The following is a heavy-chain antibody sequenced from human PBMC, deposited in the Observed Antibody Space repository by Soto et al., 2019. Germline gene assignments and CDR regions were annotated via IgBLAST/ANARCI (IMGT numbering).Heavy chain of an antibody. D-gene: IGHD1-26*01. CDR3: SRELEPTWGMYV. CDR2: IWYDGSNK. Sequence: GGSLRLSCAASGFTFSSYGMHWVRQAPGKGLEWVAVIWYDGSNKYYADSVKGRFTISRDNSKNTLYLQMNSLRAEDTAVYYFSRELEPTWGMYVWGQGTTVTVSS. J-gene: IGHJ6*02. V-gene: IGHV3-33*01. CDR1: GFTFSSYG.